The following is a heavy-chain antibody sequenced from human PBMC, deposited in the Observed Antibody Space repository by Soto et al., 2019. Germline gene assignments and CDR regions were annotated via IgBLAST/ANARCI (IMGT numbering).Heavy chain of an antibody. V-gene: IGHV6-1*01. CDR3: ARDHTFYDILTGYSTNWFDP. D-gene: IGHD3-9*01. CDR1: GDSVSSHSAA. Sequence: SQTLSLTCAISGDSVSSHSAAWNWIRQSPSRGLEWLGRTYNRSRWYNDYAISVKSRITINPDTSKNQFSLQLSSVTPEDTAVYYFARDHTFYDILTGYSTNWFDPWGQGTLVTVSS. CDR2: TYNRSRWYN. J-gene: IGHJ5*02.